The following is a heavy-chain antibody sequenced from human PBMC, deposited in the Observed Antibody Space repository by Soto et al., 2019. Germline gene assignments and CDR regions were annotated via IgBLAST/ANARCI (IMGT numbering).Heavy chain of an antibody. V-gene: IGHV1-3*01. CDR1: GYTFTSYA. CDR2: INAGNGNR. J-gene: IGHJ6*02. D-gene: IGHD4-17*01. Sequence: ASVKVSSKASGYTFTSYAMHWVRQAPGQRLEWMGWINAGNGNRKYSRKFQGRVTITRDTSASIAYMELSSLRSEGTAVYYCARDTAPSDVSGQGTTVTVSS. CDR3: ARDTAPSDV.